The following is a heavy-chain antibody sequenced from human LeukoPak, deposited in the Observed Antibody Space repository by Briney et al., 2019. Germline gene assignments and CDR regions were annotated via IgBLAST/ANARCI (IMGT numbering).Heavy chain of an antibody. Sequence: SETLSLTCTVSGDSISSGVYYWYWIRQLPGKGLEWIGYIYYSGNTWYNPSLKSRVTISVDTSKNQFSLKLSSVTAADTAVYYCPREYTYLGVACHSLGYWAKETLFTVSP. CDR2: IYYSGNT. CDR3: PREYTYLGVACHSLGY. CDR1: GDSISSGVYY. V-gene: IGHV4-31*03. J-gene: IGHJ4*02. D-gene: IGHD2-15*01.